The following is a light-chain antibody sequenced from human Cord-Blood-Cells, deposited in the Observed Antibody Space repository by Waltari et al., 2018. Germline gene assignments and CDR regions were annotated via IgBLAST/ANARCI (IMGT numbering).Light chain of an antibody. Sequence: QSALTQPASVSVSPGQSITISCTGTSSDVGGYNYVSWYQQHPGKAPKLMIYDVSNRPSGVSNRFSGSKSGNTASLTISGLQAEDEADYYCSSDTSSSTYVFGTGTKVTVL. J-gene: IGLJ1*01. CDR2: DVS. V-gene: IGLV2-14*03. CDR1: SSDVGGYNY. CDR3: SSDTSSSTYV.